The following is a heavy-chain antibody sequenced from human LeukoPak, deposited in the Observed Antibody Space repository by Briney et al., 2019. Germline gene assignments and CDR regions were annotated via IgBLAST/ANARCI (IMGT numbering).Heavy chain of an antibody. CDR2: IDPNSGDT. CDR3: AREEFHYTSGYFGFDY. J-gene: IGHJ4*02. CDR1: GYTFTAYY. Sequence: ASMKVSCKASGYTFTAYYIHWVRQAPGQGLEWMGWIDPNSGDTKYVEKFQGRVTMTRDTSFSTAYMALSSLRSDDTAVYYCAREEFHYTSGYFGFDYWGQGTLVTVSS. D-gene: IGHD5-12*01. V-gene: IGHV1-2*02.